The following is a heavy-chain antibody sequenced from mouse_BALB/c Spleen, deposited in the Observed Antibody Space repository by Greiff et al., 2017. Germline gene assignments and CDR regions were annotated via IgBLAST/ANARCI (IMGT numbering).Heavy chain of an antibody. CDR2: ISSGGSYT. Sequence: EVHLVESGGGLVKPGGSLKLSCAASGFTFSSYAMSWVRQSPEKRLEWVAEISSGGSYTYYPDTVTGRFTISRDNAKNTLYLEMTSLRSEDTAMYYCARSPIYYGYDDAMDYWGQGTSVTVSS. V-gene: IGHV5-9-4*01. CDR1: GFTFSSYA. D-gene: IGHD2-2*01. CDR3: ARSPIYYGYDDAMDY. J-gene: IGHJ4*01.